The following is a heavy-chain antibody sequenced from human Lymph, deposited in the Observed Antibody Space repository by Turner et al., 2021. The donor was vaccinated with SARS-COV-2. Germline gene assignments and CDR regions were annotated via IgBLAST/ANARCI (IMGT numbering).Heavy chain of an antibody. CDR2: ISGSGGST. CDR3: AKDPNWYVLSAVDY. J-gene: IGHJ4*02. Sequence: EVQLLESGGGLVQPGGSLRLPCAASAFTFSRYAMSGVRQAPGKGLEWVSTISGSGGSTYYADSVKGRFTISRDNSKNTLYLQMNSLRAEDTAAYYCAKDPNWYVLSAVDYWGQGTLVTVSS. D-gene: IGHD1-1*01. V-gene: IGHV3-23*01. CDR1: AFTFSRYA.